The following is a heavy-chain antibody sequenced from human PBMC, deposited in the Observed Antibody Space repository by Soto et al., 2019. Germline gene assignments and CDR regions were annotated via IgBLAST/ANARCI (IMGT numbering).Heavy chain of an antibody. V-gene: IGHV1-2*02. CDR2: INPNTGGT. J-gene: IGHJ5*02. D-gene: IGHD3-22*01. CDR1: GYSFTDPS. CDR3: AKTYDGSGQPSHWFAP. Sequence: ASVKGSSRASGYSFTDPSIHWVRQATGQRLEWMGWINPNTGGTNYAQRFQGRVTLTRDTSITTAYMDLSSLRSDDTATYYCAKTYDGSGQPSHWFAPWGQGTPVTLSS.